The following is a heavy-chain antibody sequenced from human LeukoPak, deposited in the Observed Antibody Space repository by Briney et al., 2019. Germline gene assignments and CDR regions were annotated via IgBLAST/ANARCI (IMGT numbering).Heavy chain of an antibody. CDR3: ARGGRKLFGIDS. CDR1: GFIFSNYW. CDR2: INQEGREK. D-gene: IGHD3-10*01. Sequence: GGSLRLSCAASGFIFSNYWLRWVRQPPGKGLEWVGTINQEGREKYYVDSVKGRFTISRDNARNSLYLRMDGLRAEDTAVFYCARGGRKLFGIDSWGQGTLVTVSS. V-gene: IGHV3-7*01. J-gene: IGHJ4*02.